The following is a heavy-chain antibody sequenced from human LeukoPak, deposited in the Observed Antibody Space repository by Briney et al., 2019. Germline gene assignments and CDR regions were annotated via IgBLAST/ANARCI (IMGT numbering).Heavy chain of an antibody. V-gene: IGHV4-61*03. D-gene: IGHD3-16*01. Sequence: SETLSLTCTVSGGSISSSSYYWGWIRQPPGKGLEWIGYFYNSGRSTYNPSLKSRVTTSADTSMNHFSLKLNSVTTADTAVYYCTRGAGWLIDYWGQGILVTVSS. CDR3: TRGAGWLIDY. J-gene: IGHJ4*02. CDR1: GGSISSSSYY. CDR2: FYNSGRS.